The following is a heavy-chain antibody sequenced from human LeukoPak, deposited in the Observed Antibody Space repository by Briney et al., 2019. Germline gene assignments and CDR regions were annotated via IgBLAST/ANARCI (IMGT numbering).Heavy chain of an antibody. CDR3: AKDTLYGNVPYVDF. D-gene: IGHD4-17*01. CDR1: GFTLSDAW. J-gene: IGHJ4*02. CDR2: IGSSGDYI. V-gene: IGHV3-21*01. Sequence: GGSLRLSCEVFGFTLSDAWMSWVRQAPGRGLEWVACIGSSGDYIHYADSVKGRFTISRDNAKHSLFLRMNGLRADDTAVYYCAKDTLYGNVPYVDFWGQGTPVTVSS.